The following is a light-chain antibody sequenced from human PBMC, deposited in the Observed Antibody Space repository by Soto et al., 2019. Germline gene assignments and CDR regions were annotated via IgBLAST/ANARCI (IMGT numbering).Light chain of an antibody. CDR3: SSYAGSNNFV. CDR1: SSDVGSYNY. J-gene: IGLJ1*01. Sequence: QSVLTQPASVSGSPGQSITISCTGTSSDVGSYNYVSWYQQHPGKAPKLMIYEVSDRPSGISSRFSGSKSGNTASLTISGLQTEDEADYYCSSYAGSNNFVFGTGTKVTVL. CDR2: EVS. V-gene: IGLV2-14*01.